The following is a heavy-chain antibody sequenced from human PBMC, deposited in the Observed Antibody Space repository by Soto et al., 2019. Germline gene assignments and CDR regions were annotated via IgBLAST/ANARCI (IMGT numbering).Heavy chain of an antibody. CDR3: ARERPYSGSWGDYYYYGMDV. D-gene: IGHD6-13*01. Sequence: ASVKVSCKASGYTFTGYYMHWVRQAPGQGLEWMGWINPNSGGTNYAQKFQGWVTMTRDTSISTAYMELSRLRSDDTAVYYCARERPYSGSWGDYYYYGMDVWGQGTTVTVSS. J-gene: IGHJ6*02. CDR2: INPNSGGT. CDR1: GYTFTGYY. V-gene: IGHV1-2*04.